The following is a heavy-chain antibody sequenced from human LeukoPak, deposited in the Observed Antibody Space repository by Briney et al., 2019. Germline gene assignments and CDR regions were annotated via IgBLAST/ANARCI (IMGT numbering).Heavy chain of an antibody. CDR2: IYYSGST. J-gene: IGHJ3*02. V-gene: IGHV4-39*01. D-gene: IGHD1-1*01. Sequence: SESLSLTCTVSGGSISSSSYYWGWIRQPPGKGLEWIGSIYYSGSTYYNPSLKSRVTISVDTSKNQFSLKLSSVTAADTAVYYCARRPVRGAFDIWGQGTMVTVSS. CDR1: GGSISSSSYY. CDR3: ARRPVRGAFDI.